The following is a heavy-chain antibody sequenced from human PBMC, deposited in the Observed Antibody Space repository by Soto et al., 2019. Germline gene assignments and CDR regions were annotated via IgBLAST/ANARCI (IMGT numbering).Heavy chain of an antibody. J-gene: IGHJ4*02. CDR3: AKEAHYYDSSGSYYFDY. CDR1: GFTFSSYA. CDR2: VSGSGGST. D-gene: IGHD3-22*01. Sequence: GSLRLSCAASGFTFSSYAMNWVRQTPGKGLEWVSTVSGSGGSTYYADSVKGRFTISRDNSKNTLYLLMNSLRAEDTAVYYCAKEAHYYDSSGSYYFDYWGQGTLVTVSS. V-gene: IGHV3-23*01.